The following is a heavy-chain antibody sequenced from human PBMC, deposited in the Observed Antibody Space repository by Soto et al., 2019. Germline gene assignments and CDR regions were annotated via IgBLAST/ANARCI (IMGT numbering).Heavy chain of an antibody. CDR2: IYYSGST. Sequence: PSETLSLTCTVSGGSISSYYWSWIRQPPGKGLEWIGYIYYSGSTNYNPSLKSRVTISVDTSKNQFSLKLSSVTAADTAVYYCARRIDHLSNWFDPWGQGTQVTVSS. V-gene: IGHV4-59*01. CDR1: GGSISSYY. J-gene: IGHJ5*02. CDR3: ARRIDHLSNWFDP. D-gene: IGHD2-15*01.